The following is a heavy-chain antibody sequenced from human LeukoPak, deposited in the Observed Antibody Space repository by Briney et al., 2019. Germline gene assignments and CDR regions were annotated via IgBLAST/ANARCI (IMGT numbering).Heavy chain of an antibody. D-gene: IGHD3-10*01. CDR1: GYSFNDYW. Sequence: GESLKISCKGSGYSFNDYWVGWVRPMPGKGLEWMGIIYPGDSDTRYSPSFQGQVTISADKSISTAYLQWSSLKASDTAMYYCARARHYGSGSYYPFDYWGQGILVTVSS. CDR2: IYPGDSDT. CDR3: ARARHYGSGSYYPFDY. J-gene: IGHJ4*02. V-gene: IGHV5-51*01.